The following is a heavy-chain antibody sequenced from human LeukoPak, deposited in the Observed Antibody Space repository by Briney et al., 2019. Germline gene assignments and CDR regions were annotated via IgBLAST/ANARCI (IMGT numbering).Heavy chain of an antibody. CDR1: GYTLTELS. D-gene: IGHD3-16*01. V-gene: IGHV1-24*01. J-gene: IGHJ5*02. CDR3: ATLVSVSKGIMAESINWFDP. CDR2: FDPEDGET. Sequence: WASVKVSCKVSGYTLTELSMHWVRQAPGKGLEWMGGFDPEDGETIYAQKFQGRVTMTEDTSTDTAYMELSSLRSEDTAVYYCATLVSVSKGIMAESINWFDPWGQGTLVTVSS.